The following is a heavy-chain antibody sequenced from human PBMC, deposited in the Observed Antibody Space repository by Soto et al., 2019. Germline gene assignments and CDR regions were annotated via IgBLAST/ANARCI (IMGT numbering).Heavy chain of an antibody. CDR1: GGSITSGPNH. CDR2: IFDSERT. D-gene: IGHD5-12*01. J-gene: IGHJ4*02. CDR3: ARDPRDGYGHFDY. Sequence: QVQLQESGPGLVKPSQTLSLICTVSGGSITSGPNHWNWIRHHPEKGLEWIGCIFDSERTYYNPSLKGRVSMSLDTSKRQFSLSLNSVTAADTAVYYCARDPRDGYGHFDYWGQGILVTVSS. V-gene: IGHV4-31*03.